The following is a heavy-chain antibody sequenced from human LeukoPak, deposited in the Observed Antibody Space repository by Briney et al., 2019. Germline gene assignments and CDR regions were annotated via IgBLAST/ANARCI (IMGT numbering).Heavy chain of an antibody. CDR2: INSDGSGT. Sequence: PGGSLRLSCAASGFTFSSYAMSWVRQAPGKGLVWVSRINSDGSGTSYADSVKGRFTISRDNAKNTLYLQMNSLRAEDTAVYYCGFGYYYDSSGYQPNAFDIWGQGTMVTVSS. D-gene: IGHD3-22*01. J-gene: IGHJ3*02. CDR1: GFTFSSYA. V-gene: IGHV3-74*01. CDR3: GFGYYYDSSGYQPNAFDI.